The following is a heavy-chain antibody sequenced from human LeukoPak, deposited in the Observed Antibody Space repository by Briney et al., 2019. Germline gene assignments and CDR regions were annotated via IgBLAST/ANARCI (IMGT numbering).Heavy chain of an antibody. D-gene: IGHD6-19*01. CDR2: INHSGST. J-gene: IGHJ3*02. CDR3: ARALYSSGWVDAFDI. CDR1: GGSFSGYY. Sequence: SETLSLTCAVYGGSFSGYYWSWIRQPPGKGLEWIGEINHSGSTNYSPSLKSRVTISVDTSKNQFSLKLSSVTAADTAVYYCARALYSSGWVDAFDIWGQGTMVTVSS. V-gene: IGHV4-34*01.